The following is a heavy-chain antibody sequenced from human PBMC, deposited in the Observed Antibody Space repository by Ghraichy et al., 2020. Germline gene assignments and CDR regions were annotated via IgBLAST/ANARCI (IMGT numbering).Heavy chain of an antibody. CDR1: GGSISSYY. CDR3: ARGPGGTSGY. Sequence: LSLTCTVSGGSISSYYWSWVRQPPGKGLEWIGYVYYSGSANYNPSLKSRITISVDMSKNQFSLKLSSVTAADTAVYYCARGPGGTSGYWGQGTLVTVSS. J-gene: IGHJ4*02. CDR2: VYYSGSA. V-gene: IGHV4-59*01. D-gene: IGHD4-23*01.